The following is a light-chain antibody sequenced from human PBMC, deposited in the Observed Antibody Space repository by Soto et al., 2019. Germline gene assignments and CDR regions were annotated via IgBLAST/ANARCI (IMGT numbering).Light chain of an antibody. Sequence: DIQMTQSPSTLSASVGDRVTITCRASQTISSWLAWYQQKPGKAPNLLIYDASTLERGVPSRFSGTGSGTEFTLTIDRLQPDDFATYYCQQYHTSSITFGQGTLLEVK. J-gene: IGKJ5*01. CDR2: DAS. CDR3: QQYHTSSIT. CDR1: QTISSW. V-gene: IGKV1-5*01.